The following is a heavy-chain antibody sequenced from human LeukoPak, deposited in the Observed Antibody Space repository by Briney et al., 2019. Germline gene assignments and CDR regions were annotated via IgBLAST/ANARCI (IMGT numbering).Heavy chain of an antibody. CDR3: ARAQHVDTAMVNYYYYYGMDV. CDR2: IYYSGST. J-gene: IGHJ6*04. D-gene: IGHD5-18*01. Sequence: PSETLSLTCTVSGASICRSYWSWIRQPPGKGREWVGYIYYSGSTINTPPLKSRVTISVDASKNQFSLKLSSVTAADTAVYYCARAQHVDTAMVNYYYYYGMDVWGKGTTVTVSS. V-gene: IGHV4-59*01. CDR1: GASICRSY.